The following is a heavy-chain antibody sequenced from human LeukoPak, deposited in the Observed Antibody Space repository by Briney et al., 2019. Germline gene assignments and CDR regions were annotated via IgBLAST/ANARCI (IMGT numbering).Heavy chain of an antibody. CDR1: GFTVISKY. D-gene: IGHD4-17*01. J-gene: IGHJ4*02. V-gene: IGHV3-53*01. Sequence: GGSLRLYCGASGFTVISKYMSWVRQVPGKGLEWVSIISSGGSTYYADSVKGRFTISKDNSKNMLFLQMNSLRVDDTALYYCASRPDGDANTLDYWGQGTLVTVSS. CDR2: ISSGGST. CDR3: ASRPDGDANTLDY.